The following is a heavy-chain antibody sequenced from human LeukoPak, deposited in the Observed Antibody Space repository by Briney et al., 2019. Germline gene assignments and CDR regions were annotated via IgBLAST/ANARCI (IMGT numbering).Heavy chain of an antibody. V-gene: IGHV1-8*01. Sequence: ASVKVSCKASGYTFTSYDINWVRQATGQGLEWMGWMNPNSGNTGYAQKFQGRVTMTRNTSISTAYMELSSLRSEDTAVYYCARGDSSGYYAGSDAFDIWGQGTMVTVSS. CDR2: MNPNSGNT. D-gene: IGHD3-22*01. J-gene: IGHJ3*02. CDR3: ARGDSSGYYAGSDAFDI. CDR1: GYTFTSYD.